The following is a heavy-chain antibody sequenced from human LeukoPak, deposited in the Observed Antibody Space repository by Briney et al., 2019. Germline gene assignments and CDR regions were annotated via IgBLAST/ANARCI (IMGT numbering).Heavy chain of an antibody. CDR2: INPNSGGT. CDR1: GYTFTSYG. V-gene: IGHV1-2*02. Sequence: GASVKVSCKASGYTFTSYGISWVRQAPGQGLEWMGWINPNSGGTNYAQKFQGRVTMTGDTSISTAYMELSRLRSDDTAVYYCARDRSGSYHPRYFDYWGQGTLVTVSS. CDR3: ARDRSGSYHPRYFDY. D-gene: IGHD1-26*01. J-gene: IGHJ4*02.